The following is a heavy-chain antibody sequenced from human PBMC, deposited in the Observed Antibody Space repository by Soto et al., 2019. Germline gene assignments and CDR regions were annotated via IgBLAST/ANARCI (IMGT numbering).Heavy chain of an antibody. Sequence: SETLSLTCAVSGGSISSSNWWSWVRQPPGKGLEWIGEIYHSGSTNYNPSLKSRVTISVDKSKNQFSLQLSSVTAADTALYYCARDPPQPAAMVDWGQGTLVTVSS. D-gene: IGHD2-2*01. CDR1: GGSISSSNW. V-gene: IGHV4-4*02. CDR3: ARDPPQPAAMVD. J-gene: IGHJ4*02. CDR2: IYHSGST.